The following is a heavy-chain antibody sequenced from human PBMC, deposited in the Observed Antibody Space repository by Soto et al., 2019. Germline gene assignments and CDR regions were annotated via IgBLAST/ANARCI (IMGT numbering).Heavy chain of an antibody. CDR1: GYTFTGHY. V-gene: IGHV1-2*02. CDR2: IGPESGAT. J-gene: IGHJ4*02. D-gene: IGHD1-26*01. Sequence: VASVKVSCKASGYTFTGHYIHWVRQAPEQGPEWMGEIGPESGATRYAQKFQGRVTMTRDMSITTVYMGLNNLSPDDTAVYYCGRGRSGQIVVFYWGQGTPGTVSS. CDR3: GRGRSGQIVVFY.